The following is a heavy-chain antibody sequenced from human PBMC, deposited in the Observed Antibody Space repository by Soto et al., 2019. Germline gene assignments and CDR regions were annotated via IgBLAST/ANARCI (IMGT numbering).Heavy chain of an antibody. V-gene: IGHV3-30*18. CDR1: GFTFSSYG. CDR2: ISYDGSNK. J-gene: IGHJ4*02. D-gene: IGHD1-26*01. Sequence: GGSLRLSCAASGFTFSSYGMHWVRQAPGKGLEWVAVISYDGSNKYYADSVKGRFTISRDNSKNTLYLQVNSLSAEDTAVYYCAKEGETYYYFDYWGQGILVTVSS. CDR3: AKEGETYYYFDY.